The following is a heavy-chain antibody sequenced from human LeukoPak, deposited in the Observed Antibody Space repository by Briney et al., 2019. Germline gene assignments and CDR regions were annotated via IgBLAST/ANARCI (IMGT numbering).Heavy chain of an antibody. D-gene: IGHD3-3*01. CDR2: ISHDGKND. J-gene: IGHJ6*02. CDR1: GFSFSFYG. Sequence: PGGSLRLSCAASGFSFSFYGMHWVRQAPGKGLEWVAVISHDGKNDYFADSVKGRFTISRDNSKNTLYLQMNSLTTEDTAVYYCARGTYYDFYNYYYYGMDVWGQGTTVTVSS. V-gene: IGHV3-30*03. CDR3: ARGTYYDFYNYYYYGMDV.